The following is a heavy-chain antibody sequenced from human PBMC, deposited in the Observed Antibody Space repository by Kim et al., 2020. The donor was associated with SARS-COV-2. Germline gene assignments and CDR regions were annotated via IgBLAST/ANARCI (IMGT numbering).Heavy chain of an antibody. D-gene: IGHD3-9*01. J-gene: IGHJ4*02. CDR3: ASHRRYFDWFCLDY. Sequence: YSQKFQDRVTITRHTAASTAYMELSSLRSEDTAVYYCASHRRYFDWFCLDYWGQGTLVTVSS. V-gene: IGHV1-3*01.